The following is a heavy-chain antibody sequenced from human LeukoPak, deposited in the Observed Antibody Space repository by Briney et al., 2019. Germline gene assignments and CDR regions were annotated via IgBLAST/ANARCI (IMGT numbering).Heavy chain of an antibody. D-gene: IGHD6-13*01. CDR3: VKGDGYSSSRPDY. J-gene: IGHJ4*02. Sequence: GGSLRLSCAVSGFTFSNYVMRWVRQAPGKGLEWASAISGSGGNTYYADSVKGRFTISRDSSKNTLYLQMNSLRAEDTAVYYCVKGDGYSSSRPDYWGQGTLVTVSS. CDR1: GFTFSNYV. CDR2: ISGSGGNT. V-gene: IGHV3-23*01.